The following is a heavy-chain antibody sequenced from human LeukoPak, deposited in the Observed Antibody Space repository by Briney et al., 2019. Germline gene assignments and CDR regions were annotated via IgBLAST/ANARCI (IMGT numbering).Heavy chain of an antibody. J-gene: IGHJ5*01. CDR1: GGSISSYY. Sequence: SQTLSLTCTVSGGSISSYYWSWIRQPAVRGLELVGRMYSSGSTNYNPSLKSRVTMSVDTSKNQFSLKLSAVTAADTAVYYCARDPSHSRGWFDSWGQGTLVTVSS. CDR2: MYSSGST. V-gene: IGHV4-4*07. CDR3: ARDPSHSRGWFDS. D-gene: IGHD6-19*01.